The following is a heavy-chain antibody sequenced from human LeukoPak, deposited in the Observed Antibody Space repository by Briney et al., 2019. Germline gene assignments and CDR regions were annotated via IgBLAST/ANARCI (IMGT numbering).Heavy chain of an antibody. V-gene: IGHV1-8*03. D-gene: IGHD1-26*01. Sequence: ASVKVSCKASGYTFTSYDINWVRQATGQVLEWMGWMNPNSGNTVFAQKFRGRVTFSRSTSISTAYMELSSLKSQDTAVYYCARADSPGASYHYWGQETLVTVSS. CDR1: GYTFTSYD. CDR3: ARADSPGASYHY. CDR2: MNPNSGNT. J-gene: IGHJ4*02.